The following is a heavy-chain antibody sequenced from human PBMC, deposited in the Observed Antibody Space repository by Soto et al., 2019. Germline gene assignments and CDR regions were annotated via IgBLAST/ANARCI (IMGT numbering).Heavy chain of an antibody. Sequence: QVQLVESGGGLVKPGGSLRLSCAVSGFTFSDYYMTWIRQAPGKGLEWGSYISSRTSHTNYADSVKGRFTISRDNAKNTLFLQMNSLRDEDTAVYYCARGRGAAADYFDFWGHGTLVTVSS. CDR1: GFTFSDYY. CDR2: ISSRTSHT. CDR3: ARGRGAAADYFDF. J-gene: IGHJ4*01. D-gene: IGHD6-13*01. V-gene: IGHV3-11*05.